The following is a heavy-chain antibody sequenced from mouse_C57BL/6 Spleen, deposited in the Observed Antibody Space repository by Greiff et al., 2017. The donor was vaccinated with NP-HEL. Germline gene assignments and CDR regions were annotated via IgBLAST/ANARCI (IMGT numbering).Heavy chain of an antibody. D-gene: IGHD2-5*01. CDR2: ISDGGSYT. Sequence: EVMLVESGGGLVKPGGSLKLSCAASGFTFSSYAMSWVRQTPEKRLEWVATISDGGSYTYYPDNVKGRFTISRDNAKNNLYLQMSHLKSEDTAMYYCARDKTYYSNYEYFDVWGTGTTVTVSS. V-gene: IGHV5-4*01. J-gene: IGHJ1*03. CDR3: ARDKTYYSNYEYFDV. CDR1: GFTFSSYA.